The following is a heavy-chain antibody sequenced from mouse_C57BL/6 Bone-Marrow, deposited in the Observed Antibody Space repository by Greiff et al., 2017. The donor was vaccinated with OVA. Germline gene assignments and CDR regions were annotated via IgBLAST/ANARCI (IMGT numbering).Heavy chain of an antibody. J-gene: IGHJ4*01. CDR3: ARCRGGYYVQYAMDY. Sequence: VMLVESGPGLVAPSQSLSITCTVSGFTLTSYAISWVRQPPGKGLEWLGVIWTGGGTNYDSAPKSRLSISKADSKSQVFLKMNSLQTDETARYYCARCRGGYYVQYAMDYWGQGTSVTVSS. V-gene: IGHV2-9-1*01. CDR2: IWTGGGT. D-gene: IGHD2-3*01. CDR1: GFTLTSYA.